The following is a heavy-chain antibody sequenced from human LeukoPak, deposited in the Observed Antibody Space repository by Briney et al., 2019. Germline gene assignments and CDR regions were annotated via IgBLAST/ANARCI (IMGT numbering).Heavy chain of an antibody. V-gene: IGHV3-74*01. J-gene: IGHJ2*01. D-gene: IGHD2-2*01. CDR3: AKGGIPAAIPPSHWYFDL. CDR1: GFTFTSYY. Sequence: SGGSLRLSCAASGFTFTSYYMHWVRQAPGKGLVWVSRISGDGSNTIYADSVKGRFTISRDNSKNTLYLQMNSLRAEDTAVYYCAKGGIPAAIPPSHWYFDLWGRGTLVTVSS. CDR2: ISGDGSNT.